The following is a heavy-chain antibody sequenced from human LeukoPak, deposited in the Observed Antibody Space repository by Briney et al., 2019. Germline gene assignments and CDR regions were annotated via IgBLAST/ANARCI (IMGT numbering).Heavy chain of an antibody. J-gene: IGHJ4*02. CDR1: GFTFSSYE. CDR2: ISNSGTII. Sequence: PGGSLRLSCAASGFTFSSYEMHWVRQAPGRGLEWVSYISNSGTIIYYADYVKGRFTISRDNAKNSLYLQMNSLRAEDTALYYCAKDLSLQLGRGGSFDYWGQGTLVTVSS. D-gene: IGHD7-27*01. V-gene: IGHV3-48*03. CDR3: AKDLSLQLGRGGSFDY.